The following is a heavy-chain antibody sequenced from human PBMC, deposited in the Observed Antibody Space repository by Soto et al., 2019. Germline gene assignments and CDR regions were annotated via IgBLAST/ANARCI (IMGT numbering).Heavy chain of an antibody. CDR3: AKGGIVVATAVLDY. CDR2: ISYDGSYE. CDR1: GFTFSYYG. J-gene: IGHJ4*02. D-gene: IGHD2-21*02. Sequence: QVQLVESGGGVVQPGRSLRLSCAASGFTFSYYGMHWVRQAPGKGLEWVAVISYDGSYEYYADSVKGRFTISRDNSKNTLYLHMNSLRTEDTAVYYCAKGGIVVATAVLDYWGQGTLVTVSS. V-gene: IGHV3-30*18.